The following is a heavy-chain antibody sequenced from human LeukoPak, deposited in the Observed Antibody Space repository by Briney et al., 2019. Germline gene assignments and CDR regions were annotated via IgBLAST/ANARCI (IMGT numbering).Heavy chain of an antibody. D-gene: IGHD6-13*01. CDR2: IYYSGNT. J-gene: IGHJ4*02. CDR3: ARLGRIAAAGRDY. Sequence: NPWETLSLTCTVSGGSLSGCHWSWIRQPPGKGLEWLWDIYYSGNTEYIPSLKSRVTISVDTSKNQFSLKLSSVPAADTAVYYCARLGRIAAAGRDYWGQGTLVTVSS. V-gene: IGHV4-59*01. CDR1: GGSLSGCH.